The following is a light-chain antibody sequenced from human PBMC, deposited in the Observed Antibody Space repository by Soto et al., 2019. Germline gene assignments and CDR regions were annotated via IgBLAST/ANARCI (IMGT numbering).Light chain of an antibody. CDR3: QQTYSTPFT. V-gene: IGKV1-39*01. Sequence: DIQMTQSPSSLSASVGDRVTITCRASQSINKYINWYQQKPGKAPNLLINGASSLQSGVPSRFRGSGSGTDFTLTISNLQPEDFATYYCQQTYSTPFTFGPGTKVDI. CDR2: GAS. CDR1: QSINKY. J-gene: IGKJ3*01.